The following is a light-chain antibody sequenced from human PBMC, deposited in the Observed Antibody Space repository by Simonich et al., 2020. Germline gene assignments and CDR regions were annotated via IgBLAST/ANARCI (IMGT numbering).Light chain of an antibody. J-gene: IGLJ3*02. CDR1: SSDVGGYNY. CDR3: CSYAGSYIWV. CDR2: DVS. Sequence: QSALTHPASVSGSPGQSITISCTGTSSDVGGYNYVSWYQQHPGKAPKLMIYDVSKRPSGVPDRFSGSKSGNTASLTISGLQAEDEADYYCCSYAGSYIWVFGGGTKLTVL. V-gene: IGLV2-11*01.